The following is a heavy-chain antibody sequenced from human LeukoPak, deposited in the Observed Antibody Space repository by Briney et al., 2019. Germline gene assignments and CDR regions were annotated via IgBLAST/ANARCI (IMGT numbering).Heavy chain of an antibody. CDR1: GFTFSSYS. D-gene: IGHD1-26*01. J-gene: IGHJ4*02. V-gene: IGHV3-23*01. CDR3: ARAAGGSYLDY. Sequence: GGSLRLSCAGSGFTFSSYSMCWVRQAPGRGLEWVSAISGTGDSIYYADSVKGRFTISRDNSKNTLYLQVNSLRAEDTAVYYCARAAGGSYLDYWGQGTLVTVSS. CDR2: ISGTGDSI.